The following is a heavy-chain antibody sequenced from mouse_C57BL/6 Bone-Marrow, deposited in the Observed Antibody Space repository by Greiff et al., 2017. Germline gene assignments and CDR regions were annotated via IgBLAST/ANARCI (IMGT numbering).Heavy chain of an antibody. CDR1: GYTFTSYG. V-gene: IGHV1-81*01. CDR3: AREAVYYGNPAWFAY. CDR2: IYPRSGNT. D-gene: IGHD2-1*01. J-gene: IGHJ3*01. Sequence: QVHVKQSGAELARPGASVKLSCKASGYTFTSYGISWVKQRTGQGLEWIGEIYPRSGNTYYNEKFKGKATLTADKSSSTAYMELRSLTSEDSAVYFCAREAVYYGNPAWFAYWGQGTLVTVSA.